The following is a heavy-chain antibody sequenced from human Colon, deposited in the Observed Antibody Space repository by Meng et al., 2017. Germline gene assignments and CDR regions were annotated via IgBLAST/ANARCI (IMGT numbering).Heavy chain of an antibody. Sequence: GESLKISCKGSGHSFSSYWIGWVRQMPGKGPEWMGNIFPADSDTRYSPSFQGQVTISVDKSISTAYLQWSSLEASDSAIYYCARLRDYGDDRAFAYWGPGTLVTVSS. V-gene: IGHV5-51*01. D-gene: IGHD4/OR15-4a*01. J-gene: IGHJ4*02. CDR3: ARLRDYGDDRAFAY. CDR1: GHSFSSYW. CDR2: IFPADSDT.